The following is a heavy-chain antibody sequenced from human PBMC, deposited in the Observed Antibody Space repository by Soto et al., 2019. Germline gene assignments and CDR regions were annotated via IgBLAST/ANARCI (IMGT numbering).Heavy chain of an antibody. V-gene: IGHV4-31*02. CDR3: ARMYSSGSGWFHP. D-gene: IGHD6-19*01. CDR1: GYFIGAGGYY. Sequence: LSLTCFVSGYFIGAGGYYWSWIRHHPGKGLEWIGSFYSSGSIIYNPSLRSRVSISGDMSTNQFSMSLTSVTAADTARYYCARMYSSGSGWFHPWGQGTLVTVSS. CDR2: FYSSGSI. J-gene: IGHJ5*02.